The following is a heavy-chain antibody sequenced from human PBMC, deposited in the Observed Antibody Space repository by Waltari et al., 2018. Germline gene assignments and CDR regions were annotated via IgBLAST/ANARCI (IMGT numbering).Heavy chain of an antibody. Sequence: QMQLQESGPGLVKHSGNLSLTCHGSGDSMSSSDWWSWVRQTPEKGLEWIGQIQRSGRTHYNPSFESRVTISIDTSKNQFSLKVTSTTAADTAVYYCARDRGRGIYLDSWGRGTLVTVSP. V-gene: IGHV4-4*02. D-gene: IGHD2-15*01. CDR3: ARDRGRGIYLDS. CDR2: IQRSGRT. CDR1: GDSMSSSDW. J-gene: IGHJ4*02.